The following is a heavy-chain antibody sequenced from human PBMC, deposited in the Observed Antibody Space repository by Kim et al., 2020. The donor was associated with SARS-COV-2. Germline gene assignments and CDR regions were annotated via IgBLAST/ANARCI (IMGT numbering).Heavy chain of an antibody. Sequence: GGSLRLSCAASGFTFSNYWMHWVRQVPGKGLVWVSNINGGGNTINYADSVKGQFTISRDNAKNTLYLQMNSLRVDDTAVYYCARSYSDWGQGTLVTVSS. V-gene: IGHV3-74*01. D-gene: IGHD5-18*01. CDR1: GFTFSNYW. J-gene: IGHJ4*02. CDR2: INGGGNTI. CDR3: ARSYSD.